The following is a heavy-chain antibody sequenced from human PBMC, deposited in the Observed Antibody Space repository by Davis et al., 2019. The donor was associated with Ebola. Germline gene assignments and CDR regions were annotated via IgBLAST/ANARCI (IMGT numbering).Heavy chain of an antibody. D-gene: IGHD1-26*01. CDR1: SFTFRDYS. CDR2: ISSDGSNR. Sequence: GESLKISCVDSSFTFRDYSMNWVRQAPGKGLEWVSIISSDGSNRFYADSVKGRFTVSRDNAKKSLDLQMNSLRDEDTAVYYCARVWANYYYYGMDVWGKGTTVTVSS. CDR3: ARVWANYYYYGMDV. J-gene: IGHJ6*04. V-gene: IGHV3-30*07.